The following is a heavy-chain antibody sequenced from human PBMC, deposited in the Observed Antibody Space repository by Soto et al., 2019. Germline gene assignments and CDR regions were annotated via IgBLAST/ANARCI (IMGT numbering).Heavy chain of an antibody. CDR3: ATPTLYSSGRWVDAFDI. V-gene: IGHV1-24*01. Sequence: QVQLVQSGAEVKKPGASVKVTCKVSGYTLTELSMHWVRQAPGKGLEWMGGFDPEDGETIYAQKFQGRVTMTEDTFTDTAYMELSSLRSEDTAVYYCATPTLYSSGRWVDAFDIWGQGTMVTVSS. J-gene: IGHJ3*02. CDR1: GYTLTELS. D-gene: IGHD6-19*01. CDR2: FDPEDGET.